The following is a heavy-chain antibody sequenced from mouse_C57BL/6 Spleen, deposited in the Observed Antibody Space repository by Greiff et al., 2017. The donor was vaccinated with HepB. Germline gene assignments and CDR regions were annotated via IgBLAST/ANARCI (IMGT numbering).Heavy chain of an antibody. V-gene: IGHV14-4*01. CDR1: GFNIKDDY. J-gene: IGHJ2*01. CDR2: IDPENGDT. CDR3: TTDYYGSSFDY. D-gene: IGHD1-1*01. Sequence: EVQLQQSGAELVRPGASVKLSCTASGFNIKDDYMHWVKQRPEQGLEWIGWIDPENGDTEYASKFQGKATITADTSSNTAYLQLRSLTSEDPAVYYCTTDYYGSSFDYWGQGTTLTVSS.